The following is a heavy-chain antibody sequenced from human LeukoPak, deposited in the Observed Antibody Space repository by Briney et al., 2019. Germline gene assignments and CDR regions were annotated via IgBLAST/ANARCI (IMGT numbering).Heavy chain of an antibody. CDR2: FDYSGST. D-gene: IGHD6-13*01. Sequence: SETLSLTCSVSGGSIRSTTYYRGWIRQPPGTGLEWIGFFDYSGSTYYNPSLKSRVTISVDTSKKQFSLKLSSVTAADTAVYYCARDLYSSRTNDAFVIWGQGTMVTVSS. J-gene: IGHJ3*02. CDR3: ARDLYSSRTNDAFVI. V-gene: IGHV4-39*07. CDR1: GGSIRSTTYY.